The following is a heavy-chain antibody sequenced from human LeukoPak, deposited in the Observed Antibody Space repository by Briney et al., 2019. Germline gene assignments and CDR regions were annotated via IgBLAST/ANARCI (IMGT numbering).Heavy chain of an antibody. CDR2: IYYSGST. V-gene: IGHV4-59*01. CDR3: ARHALGYYYDSSGYASFFDY. J-gene: IGHJ4*02. Sequence: PSETLSLTPTDPGDSISSYTRSWIRQPPGEGLEWIGYIYYSGSTNYNPSLKSRVTISVDTSKNQFSLKLSSVTAADTAVYYCARHALGYYYDSSGYASFFDYWGQGTLVTVSS. D-gene: IGHD3-22*01. CDR1: GDSISSYT.